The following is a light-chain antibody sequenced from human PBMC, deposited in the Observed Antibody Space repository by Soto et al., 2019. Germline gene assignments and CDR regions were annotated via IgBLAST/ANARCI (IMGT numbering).Light chain of an antibody. CDR3: QQDYNLPPT. Sequence: PRERVTLSCRASQSVSSSYLTWYQQKPGQAPRLLIYGASTRATSIPARFSGSGSGTDFTLTISSLQPEDFAVYYCQQDYNLPPTFGQGTKVEIK. V-gene: IGKV3D-7*01. CDR1: QSVSSSY. J-gene: IGKJ1*01. CDR2: GAS.